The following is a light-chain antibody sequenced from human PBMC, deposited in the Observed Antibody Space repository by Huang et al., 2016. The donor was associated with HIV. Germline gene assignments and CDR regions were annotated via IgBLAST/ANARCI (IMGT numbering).Light chain of an antibody. CDR2: VAS. J-gene: IGKJ1*01. CDR3: QQYGNSPTWT. Sequence: EIVLTQSPGTLSLSPGERATVSCRASQSVSSSYLAWYQQKPGQAPRLLIYVASSRATGIPDRFSGSGSGTDFTLTISRLEPDDFAVYYCQQYGNSPTWTFGQGTKVEIK. CDR1: QSVSSSY. V-gene: IGKV3-20*01.